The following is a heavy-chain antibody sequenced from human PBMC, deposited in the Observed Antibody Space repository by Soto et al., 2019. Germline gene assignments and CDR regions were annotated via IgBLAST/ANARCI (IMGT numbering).Heavy chain of an antibody. Sequence: PGESLKISCKGSGYSFTSYWVTWVRQMPGKGLEWLGRIDPSDSHTNDSPSSQGHVTISADKSMTTAYLQWSSLKASDTAIYYCARHGVGASTSYDFFALDVWGQGTTVTVSS. CDR2: IDPSDSHT. D-gene: IGHD1-26*01. CDR1: GYSFTSYW. V-gene: IGHV5-10-1*01. J-gene: IGHJ6*02. CDR3: ARHGVGASTSYDFFALDV.